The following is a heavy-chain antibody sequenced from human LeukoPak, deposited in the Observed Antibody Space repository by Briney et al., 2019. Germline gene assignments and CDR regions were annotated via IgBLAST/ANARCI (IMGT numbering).Heavy chain of an antibody. CDR1: GYTFSNYG. D-gene: IGHD6-13*01. Sequence: ASVKVSCKASGYTFSNYGISWVRQTPGQGLEWMGWISAYNGNTNYAQKFQGRVTMTRDTSTSTVYMELSSLRSEDTAVYYCAREGKAAAEITDAFDIWGQGTMVTVSS. J-gene: IGHJ3*02. CDR3: AREGKAAAEITDAFDI. V-gene: IGHV1-18*01. CDR2: ISAYNGNT.